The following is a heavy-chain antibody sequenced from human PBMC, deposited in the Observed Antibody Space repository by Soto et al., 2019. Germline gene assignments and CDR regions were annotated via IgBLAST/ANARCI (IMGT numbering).Heavy chain of an antibody. Sequence: GGSLRLSCAASGFTFSSYWMSWVRQAPGKGLEWVANIKQDGSEKYYVDSVKGRFTISRDNAKNSLYLQMNSLRAEDTAVYYCARGEERDSYYGTDVWGKGTTVTVSS. CDR3: ARGEERDSYYGTDV. J-gene: IGHJ6*04. V-gene: IGHV3-7*01. CDR2: IKQDGSEK. D-gene: IGHD1-1*01. CDR1: GFTFSSYW.